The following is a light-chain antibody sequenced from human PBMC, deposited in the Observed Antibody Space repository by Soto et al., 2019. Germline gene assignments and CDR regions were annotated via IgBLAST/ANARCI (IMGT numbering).Light chain of an antibody. Sequence: IQMTQSPASLAASLGDRVTITCRASQGIRNDLGWYQQKPGKAPKLLIYAASSLQSGVPSRFRGSGSETDFTLTISSLQPEDFETYSCQQSYSNTWTFGQGTKVDIK. V-gene: IGKV1-39*01. J-gene: IGKJ1*01. CDR2: AAS. CDR1: QGIRND. CDR3: QQSYSNTWT.